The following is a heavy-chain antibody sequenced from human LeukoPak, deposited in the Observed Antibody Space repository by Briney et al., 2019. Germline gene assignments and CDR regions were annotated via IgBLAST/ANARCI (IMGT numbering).Heavy chain of an antibody. J-gene: IGHJ4*02. V-gene: IGHV3-7*01. CDR2: IKQDGSEK. D-gene: IGHD3-9*01. CDR3: ARSLTEARYDY. CDR1: GFTFRNYW. Sequence: GGSLRLSCAASGFTFRNYWMSWVRQAPGKGLEWVANIKQDGSEKYYVDSVKGRFTISRDNAKNSLYLQMNSLRAEDTAVYYCARSLTEARYDYWGQGTLVTVSS.